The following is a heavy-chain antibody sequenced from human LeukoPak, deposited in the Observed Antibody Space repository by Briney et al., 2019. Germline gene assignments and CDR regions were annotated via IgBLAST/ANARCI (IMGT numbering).Heavy chain of an antibody. V-gene: IGHV3-64D*09. CDR3: VKVGSAAGPGDFDY. CDR1: GFTFRTYA. J-gene: IGHJ4*02. CDR2: ISSNGDST. D-gene: IGHD6-13*01. Sequence: GGSLRPSCSASGFTFRTYAMHWVRQAPGKGLEYVSAISSNGDSTFYADSVKGRFTISRDKSKKTLYLQMSSLREEDTAVYYCVKVGSAAGPGDFDYWGQGTLVTVSS.